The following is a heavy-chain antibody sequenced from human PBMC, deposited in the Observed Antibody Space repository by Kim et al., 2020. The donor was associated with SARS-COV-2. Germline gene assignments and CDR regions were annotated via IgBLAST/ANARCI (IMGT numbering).Heavy chain of an antibody. Sequence: GGSLRLSCAASGFSFSECWMDWVRQAPGKGPEWVARIDNDGTTTLYADSVKGRFTISRDNSKNTLYLQMTGLRADDTGVYYCTRGPFWGQGTLVTVSS. V-gene: IGHV3-74*01. CDR1: GFSFSECW. CDR3: TRGPF. CDR2: IDNDGTTT. J-gene: IGHJ4*02.